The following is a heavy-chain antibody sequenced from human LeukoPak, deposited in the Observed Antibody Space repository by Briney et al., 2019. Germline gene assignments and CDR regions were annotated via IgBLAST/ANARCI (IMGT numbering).Heavy chain of an antibody. D-gene: IGHD6-13*01. CDR1: GFTVSSNY. V-gene: IGHV3-9*01. J-gene: IGHJ4*02. CDR2: ISWNSGSI. Sequence: GGSLRLSCAASGFTVSSNYMSWVRQAPGKGLEWVSGISWNSGSIGYADSVKGRFTISRDNAKNSLCLQMNSLRAEDTALYYCAKAVAGYSSPAGVWGQGTLVTVSS. CDR3: AKAVAGYSSPAGV.